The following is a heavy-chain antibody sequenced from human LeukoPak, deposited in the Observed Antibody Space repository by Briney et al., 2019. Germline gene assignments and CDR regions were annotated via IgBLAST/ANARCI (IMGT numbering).Heavy chain of an antibody. J-gene: IGHJ6*03. CDR3: ARRGYGGRKTNYYYYMDV. CDR2: IYYSGST. D-gene: IGHD4-23*01. Sequence: PSETLSLTCTVSGGSISSSSYYWGWIRQPPGKGLEWIGSIYYSGSTYYNPSLKSRVTISVDTSKNQFSLKLSSVTAADTAVYYCARRGYGGRKTNYYYYMDVWGKGTTVTVSS. CDR1: GGSISSSSYY. V-gene: IGHV4-39*07.